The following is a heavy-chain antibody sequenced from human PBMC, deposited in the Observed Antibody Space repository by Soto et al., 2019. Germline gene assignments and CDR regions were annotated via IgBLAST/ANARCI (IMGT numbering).Heavy chain of an antibody. CDR3: AKDSPGRFNY. V-gene: IGHV3-23*01. J-gene: IGHJ4*02. Sequence: PGGSLRLSCAASRFTFSNYLLTWVRQAPGKGLEWVSSISGSGSDTYYADSVKGRFTISRDNSKHTLYLQMNSLRAEDTAVYYCAKDSPGRFNYWGQGTLVTVSS. CDR1: RFTFSNYL. CDR2: ISGSGSDT.